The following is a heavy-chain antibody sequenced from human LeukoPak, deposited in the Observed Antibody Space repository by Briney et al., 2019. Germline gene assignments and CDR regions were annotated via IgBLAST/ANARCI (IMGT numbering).Heavy chain of an antibody. Sequence: SETLSLTCAVYGGSFSGYYWSWIRQPPGKGLERIGEINHSGSTNYNPSLKSRVTISVDTSKNQFSLKLSSVTAADTAVYYCGGYCSSTSCRRAGYYYYYMDVWGKGTTVTVSS. CDR1: GGSFSGYY. V-gene: IGHV4-34*01. D-gene: IGHD2-2*01. CDR3: GGYCSSTSCRRAGYYYYYMDV. J-gene: IGHJ6*03. CDR2: INHSGST.